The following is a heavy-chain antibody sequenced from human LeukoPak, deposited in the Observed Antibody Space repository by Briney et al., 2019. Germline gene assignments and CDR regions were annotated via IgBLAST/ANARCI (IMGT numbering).Heavy chain of an antibody. CDR3: ARRAGEYSHPYDY. V-gene: IGHV3-53*01. CDR1: GGSISSYY. Sequence: ETLSLTCTVSGGSISSYYWSWVRQAPGKGLEWVSFIYSGGNTHYSDSVKGRFTISRDNSKNTLYLQMNSLRAEDTAIYYCARRAGEYSHPYDYWGQGTLVTVSS. D-gene: IGHD2-15*01. CDR2: IYSGGNT. J-gene: IGHJ4*02.